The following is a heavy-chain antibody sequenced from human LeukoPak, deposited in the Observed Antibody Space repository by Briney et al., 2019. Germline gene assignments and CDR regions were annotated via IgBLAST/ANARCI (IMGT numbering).Heavy chain of an antibody. CDR3: AREAGYGLHIDY. CDR2: ISSSSSYT. J-gene: IGHJ4*02. CDR1: GFTFSSYS. D-gene: IGHD2-15*01. V-gene: IGHV3-21*05. Sequence: GGSLRLSCAASGFTFSSYSMNWVRQAPGKGLEWVSYISSSSSYTNYADSVKGRFTISRDNAKNSLYLQMNSLRAEDTAVYYCAREAGYGLHIDYWGQGTLVTVSS.